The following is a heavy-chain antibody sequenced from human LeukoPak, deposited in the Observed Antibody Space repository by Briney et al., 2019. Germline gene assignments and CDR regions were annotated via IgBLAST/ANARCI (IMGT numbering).Heavy chain of an antibody. CDR2: IIPIFGTA. CDR3: ARDRGSGSSIFDY. Sequence: ASVKVSCKASGGTFSSYAISWVRQVPGQGLEWMGGIIPIFGTANYAQKFQGRVTITTDESTSTAYMELSSLRSEDTAVYYCARDRGSGSSIFDYWGQGTLVTVSS. D-gene: IGHD1-26*01. V-gene: IGHV1-69*05. J-gene: IGHJ4*02. CDR1: GGTFSSYA.